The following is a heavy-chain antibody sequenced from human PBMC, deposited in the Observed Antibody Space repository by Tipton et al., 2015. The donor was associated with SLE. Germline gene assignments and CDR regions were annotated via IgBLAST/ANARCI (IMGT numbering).Heavy chain of an antibody. CDR3: ARVRHCSSTSCAVWYFDL. CDR1: GYTFTSYG. J-gene: IGHJ2*01. D-gene: IGHD2-2*01. CDR2: ISAYNGNT. V-gene: IGHV1-18*01. Sequence: QLVQSGAEVKKPGASVKVSCKASGYTFTSYGISWVRQAPGQGLEWMGWISAYNGNTNYAQKLQGRVTVTTDTSTSTAYMELRSLRSDDTAVYYCARVRHCSSTSCAVWYFDLWGRGTLVTVSS.